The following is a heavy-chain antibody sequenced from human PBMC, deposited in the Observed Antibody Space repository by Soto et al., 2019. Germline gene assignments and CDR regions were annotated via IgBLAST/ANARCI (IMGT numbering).Heavy chain of an antibody. D-gene: IGHD6-19*01. Sequence: TLSLTCTVSGGSISSYYWSWIRQPAGKGLEWIGRIYTSGSTNYNPSLKSRVTMSVDTSKNQFSLKLSSVTAADTAVYYCAKDWAGTAVADGDAFDIWGQGTMVTVSS. J-gene: IGHJ3*02. CDR3: AKDWAGTAVADGDAFDI. CDR1: GGSISSYY. V-gene: IGHV4-4*07. CDR2: IYTSGST.